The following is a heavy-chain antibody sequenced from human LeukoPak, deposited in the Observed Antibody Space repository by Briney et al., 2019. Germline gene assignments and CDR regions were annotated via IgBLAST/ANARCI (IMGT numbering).Heavy chain of an antibody. V-gene: IGHV3-21*01. CDR2: ISSSSSYI. CDR3: ARERSITMIVVDGMDV. CDR1: GFTFSSYS. Sequence: PGGSLRLSCAASGFTFSSYSMNWVRQAPGKGLEWVSSISSSSSYIYYADSVKGRFTISRDNAKNSLYLQMNSLRAEDTAVYYCARERSITMIVVDGMDVWGQGTTVTVSS. J-gene: IGHJ6*02. D-gene: IGHD3-22*01.